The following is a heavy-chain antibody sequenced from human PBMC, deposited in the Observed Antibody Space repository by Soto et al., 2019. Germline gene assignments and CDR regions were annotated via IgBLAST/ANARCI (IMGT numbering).Heavy chain of an antibody. J-gene: IGHJ6*03. V-gene: IGHV6-1*01. D-gene: IGHD1-1*01. CDR2: TYYRSRWYN. CDR1: GDSVSSNRAA. Sequence: SQTLSLTCAISGDSVSSNRAAWNWIRQSPSRGLEWLGRTYYRSRWYNDYAVSVKSRITINPDTSKNQFSLHLNSVTPEDTAVYYCVEIIRLQGHYRAFGGKGTTVPV. CDR3: VEIIRLQGHYRAF.